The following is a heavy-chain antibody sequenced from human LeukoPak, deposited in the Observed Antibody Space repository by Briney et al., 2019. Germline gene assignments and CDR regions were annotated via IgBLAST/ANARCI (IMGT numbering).Heavy chain of an antibody. CDR3: ARGIAVAGFFDY. Sequence: SETPSLTCTVSGGSISSSSYYWGWIRQPPGKGLEWIGSIYYSGSTYYNPSLKSRVTISVDTSKNQFSLKLSSVTAADTAVYYCARGIAVAGFFDYWGQGTLVTVSS. D-gene: IGHD6-19*01. V-gene: IGHV4-39*01. CDR2: IYYSGST. CDR1: GGSISSSSYY. J-gene: IGHJ4*02.